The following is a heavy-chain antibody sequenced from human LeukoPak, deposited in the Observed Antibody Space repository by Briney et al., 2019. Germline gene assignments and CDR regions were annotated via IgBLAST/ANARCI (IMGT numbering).Heavy chain of an antibody. Sequence: AASVKVSCKASGYTFTGYYMHWVRQAPGQGLEWMGWINPNSGGTNYAPKFQGRVTMTRDTSISTAYMELSRLRSDDTAVYYCARVEMATNLDYFDYWGQGTLVTVSS. CDR2: INPNSGGT. D-gene: IGHD5-24*01. CDR3: ARVEMATNLDYFDY. V-gene: IGHV1-2*02. CDR1: GYTFTGYY. J-gene: IGHJ4*02.